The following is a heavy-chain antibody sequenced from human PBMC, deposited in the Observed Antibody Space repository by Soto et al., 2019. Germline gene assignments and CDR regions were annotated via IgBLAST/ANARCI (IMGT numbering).Heavy chain of an antibody. D-gene: IGHD1-26*01. Sequence: QVQLVQSGAEVKKPGASVTVSCKASGYTFSDYYLHWVRQAPGQGPEWMGRINPNSGDTKFAQKFQGRVTMTRDTYVRTAFMEMNGVKSDDTAVYYCSRESGGATATLDYYYFYMDVWGKGTTVTVSS. J-gene: IGHJ6*03. CDR2: INPNSGDT. V-gene: IGHV1-2*06. CDR3: SRESGGATATLDYYYFYMDV. CDR1: GYTFSDYY.